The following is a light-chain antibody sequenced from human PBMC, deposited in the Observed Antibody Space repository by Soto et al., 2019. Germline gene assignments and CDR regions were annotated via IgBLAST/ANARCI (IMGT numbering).Light chain of an antibody. CDR3: QQYDNLPWT. CDR2: DAS. CDR1: QDISNY. Sequence: DIQMTQSPSSLSASVGDRVTITCQASQDISNYLNWYQQKPGKAPKLLIYDASNLETGVPSRFSGSGSGTDFTFTISSLQPEDIATYYCQQYDNLPWTFGQGTTLEIK. J-gene: IGKJ2*01. V-gene: IGKV1-33*01.